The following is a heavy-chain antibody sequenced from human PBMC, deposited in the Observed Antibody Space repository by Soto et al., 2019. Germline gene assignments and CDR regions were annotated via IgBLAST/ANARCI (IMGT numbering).Heavy chain of an antibody. Sequence: SVKVSCKASGFTFTNSAVQWVRQARGQRLEWIGWIVVGSGNTNYAQKFQERVTITRDMSTTTAYMELSSLRSEDTAVYYCATDKGDSYGYGNYWGQGTLVTVSS. J-gene: IGHJ4*02. CDR2: IVVGSGNT. CDR3: ATDKGDSYGYGNY. CDR1: GFTFTNSA. D-gene: IGHD5-18*01. V-gene: IGHV1-58*01.